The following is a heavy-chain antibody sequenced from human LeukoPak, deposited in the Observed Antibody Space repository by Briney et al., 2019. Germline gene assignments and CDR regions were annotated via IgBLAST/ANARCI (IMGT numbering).Heavy chain of an antibody. J-gene: IGHJ5*02. CDR1: GGSISSYY. V-gene: IGHV4-59*01. D-gene: IGHD3-9*01. CDR2: IYYSGST. CDR3: ARLFRNYDILTGYSGWFDP. Sequence: PSETLSLTCTVSGGSISSYYWSWIRQPPGKGLEWIGYIYYSGSTNYNPSLKSRVTISVDTSKNQFSLKLSSVTAADTAVYYCARLFRNYDILTGYSGWFDPWGQGTLVTVSS.